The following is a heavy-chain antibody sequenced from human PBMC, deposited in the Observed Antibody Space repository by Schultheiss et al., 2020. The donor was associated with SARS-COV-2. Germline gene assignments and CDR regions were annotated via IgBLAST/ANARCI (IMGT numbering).Heavy chain of an antibody. Sequence: ASVKVSCKASGYTFTGYYMHWVRQAPGQGLEWMGRINPNSGGTNYAQKFQGRVTMTRDTSISTAYMELSRLRSDDTAVYYCARDPYGVWPNFDYWGQGTLVTVSS. D-gene: IGHD2-8*01. J-gene: IGHJ4*02. CDR3: ARDPYGVWPNFDY. CDR2: INPNSGGT. CDR1: GYTFTGYY. V-gene: IGHV1-2*06.